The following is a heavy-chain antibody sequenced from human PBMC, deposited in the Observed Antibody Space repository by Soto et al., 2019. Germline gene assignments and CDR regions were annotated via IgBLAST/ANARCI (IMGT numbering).Heavy chain of an antibody. V-gene: IGHV3-23*01. CDR1: GFTFSSYA. Sequence: EVQLLESGGGLVQPGGSLRLSCAASGFTFSSYAMSWVRQAPGKRLECVSSISSGANTYYTDSVRGRFTISRDNSKNSLYLQMSSLRADDTAIYYCAKASATVKSDGMDVWGQGTTVTVSS. CDR2: ISSGANT. CDR3: AKASATVKSDGMDV. J-gene: IGHJ6*02.